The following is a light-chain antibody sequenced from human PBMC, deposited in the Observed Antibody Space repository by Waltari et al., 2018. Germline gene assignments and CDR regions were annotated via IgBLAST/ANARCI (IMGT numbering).Light chain of an antibody. CDR3: SSYTSSSTLVV. V-gene: IGLV2-14*01. Sequence: QSALTQPASVSGSPGQSITISCTGTSSDVGGKHYFSWYQQHQGKAPKLMIYDVSKRPSGVSNRFSGSKSGNTASLTISGLQAEDEADYYCSSYTSSSTLVVFGGGTKLTVL. CDR1: SSDVGGKHY. J-gene: IGLJ2*01. CDR2: DVS.